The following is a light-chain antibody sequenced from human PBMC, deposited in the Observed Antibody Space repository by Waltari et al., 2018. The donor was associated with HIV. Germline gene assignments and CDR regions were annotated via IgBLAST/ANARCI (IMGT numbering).Light chain of an antibody. CDR1: TSNIGSNS. J-gene: IGLJ2*01. V-gene: IGLV1-51*02. CDR3: GTWDRSLSGGV. CDR2: END. Sequence: QSVLTQPPSVSAAPGQKVTISCSGSTSNIGSNSVSWYQQLPGTAPKLLIYENDKRPSGISDRFSGFKSGSAATLGITGLQTGDEADYYCGTWDRSLSGGVFGGGTKLTVL.